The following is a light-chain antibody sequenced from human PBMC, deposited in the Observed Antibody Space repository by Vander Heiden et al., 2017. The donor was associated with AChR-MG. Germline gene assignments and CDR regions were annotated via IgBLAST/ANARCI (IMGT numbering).Light chain of an antibody. CDR2: EVS. V-gene: IGLV2-8*01. CDR3: SSYAGSNNVV. Sequence: QSALTQPPSASGSPGQSVTISCTRTSSDVGGYNYVSWYQQHPGKAPKLMIYEVSKRPAGVPDRFSGSKSSNTASLTVSGLQAEDEADYYCSSYAGSNNVVFGGGTKLTVL. J-gene: IGLJ2*01. CDR1: SSDVGGYNY.